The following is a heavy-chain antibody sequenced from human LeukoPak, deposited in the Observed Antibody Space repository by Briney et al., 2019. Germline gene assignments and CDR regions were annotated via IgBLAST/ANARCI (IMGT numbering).Heavy chain of an antibody. J-gene: IGHJ4*02. D-gene: IGHD6-13*01. Sequence: ASVKVSCKASGYTFTSYDINWVRQATGQGLEWMGWMNPNSGNTGYAQNFQGRVTMTRNTSISTAYMELSSLTSEDSAVCYCARRLAAAGTTLHYWGQGTLVTVSS. CDR2: MNPNSGNT. CDR3: ARRLAAAGTTLHY. CDR1: GYTFTSYD. V-gene: IGHV1-8*01.